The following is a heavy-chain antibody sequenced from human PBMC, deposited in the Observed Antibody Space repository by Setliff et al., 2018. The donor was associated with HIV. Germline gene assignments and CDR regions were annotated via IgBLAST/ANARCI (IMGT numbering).Heavy chain of an antibody. D-gene: IGHD3-16*01. CDR3: ARGSKGGFFDY. CDR2: INHSGST. V-gene: IGHV4-34*01. CDR1: GGSFSGYY. J-gene: IGHJ4*02. Sequence: PSETLSLTCAVYGGSFSGYYWSWIRQPPGKGLEWIGEINHSGSTNYNPSLKSRVTISVDMSKNQFSLKLSSVTAADTAVYYCARGSKGGFFDYWGLGALVTVSS.